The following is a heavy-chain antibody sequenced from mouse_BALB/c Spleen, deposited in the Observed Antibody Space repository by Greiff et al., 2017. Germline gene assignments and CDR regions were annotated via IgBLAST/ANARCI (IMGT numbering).Heavy chain of an antibody. Sequence: VQLQQSGPELVKPGASVKMSCKASGYTFTSYVMHWVKQKPGQGLEWIGYINPYNDGTKYNEKFKGKATLTSDKSSSTAYMELSSLTSEDSAVYYCARGLYYYGSSHAMDYWGQGTSVTVSS. CDR1: GYTFTSYV. V-gene: IGHV1-14*01. CDR3: ARGLYYYGSSHAMDY. J-gene: IGHJ4*01. CDR2: INPYNDGT. D-gene: IGHD1-1*01.